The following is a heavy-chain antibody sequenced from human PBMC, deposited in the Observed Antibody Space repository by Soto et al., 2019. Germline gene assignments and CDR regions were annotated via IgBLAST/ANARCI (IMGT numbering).Heavy chain of an antibody. CDR2: ISSSGSTI. Sequence: GGSLRLSCAASGFTFSSYEMNWVRQAPGKGLEWVSYISSSGSTIYYADSVKGRFTISRDNAKNSLYLQMNSLRAEDTAVYYCARAYYDSSGYEDMDVWGQGTTVTVSS. CDR1: GFTFSSYE. V-gene: IGHV3-48*03. D-gene: IGHD3-22*01. CDR3: ARAYYDSSGYEDMDV. J-gene: IGHJ6*02.